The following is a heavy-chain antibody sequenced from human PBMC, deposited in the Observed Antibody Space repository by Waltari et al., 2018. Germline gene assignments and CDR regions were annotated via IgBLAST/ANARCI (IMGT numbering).Heavy chain of an antibody. CDR1: GGCLISGSYY. J-gene: IGHJ3*02. D-gene: IGHD6-13*01. V-gene: IGHV4-61*02. CDR2: IYTSGST. CDR3: ARDPQQLVKGLDAFDI. Sequence: QVQLQESGPGLVKPSQPLSLTCTVSGGCLISGSYYWSCMLQPPGKGLEWIGRIYTSGSTNYNPSLKSRVTISVDTSKNQFSLKLSSVTAADTAVYYCARDPQQLVKGLDAFDIWGQGTMVTVSS.